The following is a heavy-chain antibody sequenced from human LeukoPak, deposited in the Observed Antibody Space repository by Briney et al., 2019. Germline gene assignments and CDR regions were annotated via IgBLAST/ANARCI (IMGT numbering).Heavy chain of an antibody. CDR2: VSLDGIT. D-gene: IGHD6-19*01. J-gene: IGHJ6*01. V-gene: IGHV4-38-2*02. CDR1: GYSISSGYY. Sequence: SETLSLTCTVSGYSISSGYYWGWIRQPPGKGLEWIGDVSLDGITNYNPSLLGRVTISLDKSAKQVSLRLTSVTAADTAIYYCARDSSAPRSYFALDVWGQGTTVTVSS. CDR3: ARDSSAPRSYFALDV.